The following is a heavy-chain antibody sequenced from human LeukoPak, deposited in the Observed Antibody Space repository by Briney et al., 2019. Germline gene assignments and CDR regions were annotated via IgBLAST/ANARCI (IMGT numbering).Heavy chain of an antibody. CDR2: IIPIFGTA. CDR1: GGTFSSYA. J-gene: IGHJ5*02. D-gene: IGHD2-8*01. Sequence: GASVKVSCKASGGTFSSYAISWVRQAPGQGLEWMGGIIPIFGTANYAQKFQGRVTITTDESTSTAYMELSSLRSEYTAVYYCARDGGYCTNGVCYVDNWFDPWGQGTLVTVSS. V-gene: IGHV1-69*05. CDR3: ARDGGYCTNGVCYVDNWFDP.